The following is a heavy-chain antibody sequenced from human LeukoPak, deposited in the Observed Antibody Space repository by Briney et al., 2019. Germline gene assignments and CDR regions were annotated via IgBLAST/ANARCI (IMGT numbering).Heavy chain of an antibody. Sequence: PGGSLRLSCAASGFTFSSYGMHWVRQAPGKGLEWVAFIQYDGSNKYYADSVKGRFTISRDNSKNTLYLQMNSLRAEDTAVYYCAKPDKAYDILTGSAAFDYWGQGTLVTVSS. D-gene: IGHD3-9*01. CDR2: IQYDGSNK. CDR3: AKPDKAYDILTGSAAFDY. J-gene: IGHJ4*02. CDR1: GFTFSSYG. V-gene: IGHV3-30*02.